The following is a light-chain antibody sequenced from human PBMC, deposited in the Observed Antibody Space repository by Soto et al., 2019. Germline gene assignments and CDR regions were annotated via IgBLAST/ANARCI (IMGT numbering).Light chain of an antibody. CDR3: SSYTSSKGV. Sequence: QSALTQPASVSGSPGQSITISCTGTSSDVGGYNYVSWYQQHPGKAPKLMIYDVSNRPSGVSNRFSGSKSGNTASLTIPGLQAEDEADYYCSSYTSSKGVFGTGTKLTVL. CDR2: DVS. V-gene: IGLV2-14*01. J-gene: IGLJ1*01. CDR1: SSDVGGYNY.